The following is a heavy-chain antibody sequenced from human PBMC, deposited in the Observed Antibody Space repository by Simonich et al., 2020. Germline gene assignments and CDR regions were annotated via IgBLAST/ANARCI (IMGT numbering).Heavy chain of an antibody. Sequence: EVQLVESGGGLVQPGGSLRLSCAAPGFTFSSFWMSWVRQAPGKGLEWVAKIKQDGSEKYYVDAVKGRFTISRDNAKNSLYLQMNSLRAEDTAVYYCARDGLGTAYYYYMDVWGKGTTVTVSS. CDR1: GFTFSSFW. J-gene: IGHJ6*03. CDR2: IKQDGSEK. D-gene: IGHD7-27*01. V-gene: IGHV3-7*01. CDR3: ARDGLGTAYYYYMDV.